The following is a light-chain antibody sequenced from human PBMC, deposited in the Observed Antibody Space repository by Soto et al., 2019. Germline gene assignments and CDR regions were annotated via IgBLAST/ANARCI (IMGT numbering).Light chain of an antibody. CDR1: SNDVANNKF. CDR2: DVT. CDR3: SSYTTSSSYV. Sequence: QSALTQPASVSESPGQSITISCTGTSNDVANNKFVSWYQQSPGKGPKLMIYDVTSRPSGVSYRFSGSKSGNTASLTISGLQAEDEADYYCSSYTTSSSYVFGTGTKVTVL. V-gene: IGLV2-14*01. J-gene: IGLJ1*01.